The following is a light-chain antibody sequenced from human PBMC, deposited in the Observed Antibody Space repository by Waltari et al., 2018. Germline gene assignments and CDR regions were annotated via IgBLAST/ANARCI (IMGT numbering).Light chain of an antibody. CDR2: GAS. CDR1: QSVTRA. Sequence: EIVLTQSPGTLSLSPGESATLACRTSQSVTRALAWYQQKPGQAPSLLIYGASNRATGNPDRFSGSGSGTDFSLTISSLEPEDFAVYYCQHYLRLPVTFGQGTKVEVK. J-gene: IGKJ1*01. CDR3: QHYLRLPVT. V-gene: IGKV3-20*01.